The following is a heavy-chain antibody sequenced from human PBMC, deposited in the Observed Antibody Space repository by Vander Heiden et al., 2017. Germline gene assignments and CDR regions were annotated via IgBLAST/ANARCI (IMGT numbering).Heavy chain of an antibody. CDR1: GFTVSSNY. D-gene: IGHD6-19*01. J-gene: IGHJ4*02. Sequence: EVQLVESGGGLIQPGGSLRLSCAASGFTVSSNYMSWAGQAPGKGLEWVSVICSGGSTYYADSVKGRFAISRDNSKNTLYLQMNSLRAEDTAVYYCARGGQYSSGWTYYFDSWGQGTLVTVSS. V-gene: IGHV3-53*01. CDR3: ARGGQYSSGWTYYFDS. CDR2: ICSGGST.